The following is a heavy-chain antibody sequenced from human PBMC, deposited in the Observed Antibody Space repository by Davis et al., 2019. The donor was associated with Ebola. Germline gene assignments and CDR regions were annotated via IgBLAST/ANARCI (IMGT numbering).Heavy chain of an antibody. CDR1: GFSPSTSGMR. D-gene: IGHD3-22*01. J-gene: IGHJ4*02. V-gene: IGHV2-70*04. Sequence: SGPTLVKPTPTLTLTCTFSGFSPSTSGMRVSWIRQPPGKALEWLARIDWDDDKYYSTSLKNRLTISKDTPKNQVVLTMTNMDPVDTATYYCARMGYYYDSSGYYIPGGYFDYWGQGTLVTVSS. CDR2: IDWDDDK. CDR3: ARMGYYYDSSGYYIPGGYFDY.